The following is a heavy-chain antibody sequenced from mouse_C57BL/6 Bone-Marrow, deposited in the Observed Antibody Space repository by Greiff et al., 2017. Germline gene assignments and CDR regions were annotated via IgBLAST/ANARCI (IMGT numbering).Heavy chain of an antibody. CDR1: GYTFTDYY. CDR2: INPYNGGT. V-gene: IGHV1-19*01. CDR3: ARSYYGSSSGVAF. D-gene: IGHD1-1*01. Sequence: VQLKQSGPVLVKPGASVKMSCKASGYTFTDYYMNWVKQSHGKSLEWIGVINPYNGGTSYNQNVKGKATLTVYNSSSTAYMELSSLTSEDSAVYYCARSYYGSSSGVAFWGQGTLVTVSA. J-gene: IGHJ3*01.